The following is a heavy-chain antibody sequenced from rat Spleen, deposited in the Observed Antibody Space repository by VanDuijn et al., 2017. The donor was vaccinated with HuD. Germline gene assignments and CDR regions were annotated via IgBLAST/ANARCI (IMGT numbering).Heavy chain of an antibody. Sequence: EVQLVESGGGLVQPGRSMKLSCAASGFTFSNYGMAWVRQAPKKGLEWVAYISYDGGSTYYRDSVKGRFTISRDNAKSTLYLQMDSLRSEDTATYYCTTGNSGYVDYWGQGVMVTVSS. D-gene: IGHD4-3*01. CDR1: GFTFSNYG. J-gene: IGHJ2*01. V-gene: IGHV5-20*01. CDR2: ISYDGGST. CDR3: TTGNSGYVDY.